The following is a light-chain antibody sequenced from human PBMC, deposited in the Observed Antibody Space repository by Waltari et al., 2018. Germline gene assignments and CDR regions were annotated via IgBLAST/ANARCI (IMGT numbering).Light chain of an antibody. J-gene: IGLJ1*01. CDR2: EVG. Sequence: QSALTQPAFVSGSPGQPITTSCTASSSDVGGYNYLSLYQQHPDRAPKLVIYEVGSRPPGVSDRFSGSKSGNTASLTISGLQAEDEADYYCSSYTSSITYVFGVGTKVTVL. CDR3: SSYTSSITYV. V-gene: IGLV2-14*01. CDR1: SSDVGGYNY.